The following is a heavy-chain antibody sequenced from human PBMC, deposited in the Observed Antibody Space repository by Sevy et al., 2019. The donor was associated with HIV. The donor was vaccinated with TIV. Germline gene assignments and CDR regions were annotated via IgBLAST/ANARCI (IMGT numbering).Heavy chain of an antibody. CDR2: VYFSGTT. Sequence: SETLSLTCTVSGGSIGRNSYDWGWIRQSPGKGLEWVGSVYFSGTTNDATSLKCRVSISVDSSNDEVSLKMRSVTATDTAVYYCARHGGLVDRGFDFWGQGTLVTVSS. V-gene: IGHV4-39*01. J-gene: IGHJ4*02. CDR1: GGSIGRNSYD. D-gene: IGHD3-10*01. CDR3: ARHGGLVDRGFDF.